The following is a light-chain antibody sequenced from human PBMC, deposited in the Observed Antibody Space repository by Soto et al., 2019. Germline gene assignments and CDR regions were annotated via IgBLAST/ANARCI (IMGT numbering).Light chain of an antibody. CDR2: AAS. CDR1: QSISSY. V-gene: IGKV1-39*01. CDR3: QQSYSTPRT. J-gene: IGKJ1*01. Sequence: GDRVTITCRASQSISSYLNWYQLKPGKAPNLLIYAASSLQSGVPSRFSGSGSGTDFTLTISSLQPEDFATYYCQQSYSTPRTFGQGTKVEIK.